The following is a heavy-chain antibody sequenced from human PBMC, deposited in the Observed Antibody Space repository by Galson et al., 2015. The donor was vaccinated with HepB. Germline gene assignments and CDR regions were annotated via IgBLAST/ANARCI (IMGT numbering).Heavy chain of an antibody. V-gene: IGHV1-69*13. D-gene: IGHD3-22*01. Sequence: SVKVSCKASGGTFSTYTLSWVRQAPGQGLEWMGGIIPIFGSANYAQKFQSRVTITADESTSTTYMELRRLRSEDTAVYYCARQYDTSGYYPYWGQGTLVTVSS. CDR3: ARQYDTSGYYPY. CDR1: GGTFSTYT. CDR2: IIPIFGSA. J-gene: IGHJ4*02.